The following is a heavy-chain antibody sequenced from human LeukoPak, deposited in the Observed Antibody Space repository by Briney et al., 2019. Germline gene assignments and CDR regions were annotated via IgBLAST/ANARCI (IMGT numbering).Heavy chain of an antibody. V-gene: IGHV3-48*01. Sequence: GGSLRLSCAASGFTFSDYTMTWVRQAPGKGLEWVSDISSRSSSIYYADSVNGRFTISRDNAKNSLYLQTDSLRVEDTAVYYCARVRIDSGSPEKKYCFDKWGQGVLVTVSS. CDR1: GFTFSDYT. J-gene: IGHJ4*02. CDR3: ARVRIDSGSPEKKYCFDK. D-gene: IGHD3-10*01. CDR2: ISSRSSSI.